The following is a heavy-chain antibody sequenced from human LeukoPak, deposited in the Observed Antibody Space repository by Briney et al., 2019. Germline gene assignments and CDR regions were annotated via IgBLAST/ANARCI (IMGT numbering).Heavy chain of an antibody. D-gene: IGHD4-17*01. CDR3: ARGYGDRSVAAEIDY. CDR2: IYNSGTT. Sequence: SETLSLTCTVSGGSISGHYWSWIRQPPGKGLEWIGYIYNSGTTNYNPSLKSRVTISVDTSKNQSSLKLSSVTAADTAVYYCARGYGDRSVAAEIDYWGQGTLVTVSS. J-gene: IGHJ4*02. V-gene: IGHV4-59*11. CDR1: GGSISGHY.